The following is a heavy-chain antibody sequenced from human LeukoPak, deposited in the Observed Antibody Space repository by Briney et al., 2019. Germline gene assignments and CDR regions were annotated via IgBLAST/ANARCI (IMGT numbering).Heavy chain of an antibody. CDR2: IIPIFGTA. CDR3: ARNTDYGDYVYPDY. CDR1: GGTFSSYA. J-gene: IGHJ4*02. D-gene: IGHD4-17*01. Sequence: VASVRVSCKASGGTFSSYAISWVRQAPGQGLEWMGRIIPIFGTANYAQKFQGRVTITTDESTSTAYMELSSLRSGDTAVYYCARNTDYGDYVYPDYWGQGTLVTVSS. V-gene: IGHV1-69*05.